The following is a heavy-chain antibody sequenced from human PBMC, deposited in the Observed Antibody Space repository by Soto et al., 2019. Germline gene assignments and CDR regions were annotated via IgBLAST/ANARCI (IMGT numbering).Heavy chain of an antibody. CDR2: ISYDGSNK. V-gene: IGHV3-33*05. D-gene: IGHD5-18*01. CDR1: GFTFSSYG. J-gene: IGHJ6*02. CDR3: ARDLMSRVDTAMDTYYYYYGMDV. Sequence: PLIHSCAASGFTFSSYGMHWVRQAPGKGLEWVAVISYDGSNKYYADSVKGRFTISRDNSKNTLYLQMNSLRAEDTAVYYCARDLMSRVDTAMDTYYYYYGMDVWGQATTVTVS.